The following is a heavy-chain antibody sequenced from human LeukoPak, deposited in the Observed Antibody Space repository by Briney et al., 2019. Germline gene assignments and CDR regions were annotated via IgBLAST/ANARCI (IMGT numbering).Heavy chain of an antibody. J-gene: IGHJ6*03. Sequence: GGSLRLSCAASGFTFRNYGMSWVRQAPGKGLEWVAVISYGGSNKYYADSVKGRFTISRDNSKNTLYLQMNSLRAEDTAVYYCANGYCTNGVCYPYYYYCMDVWGKGTTVTVSS. V-gene: IGHV3-30*18. CDR1: GFTFRNYG. D-gene: IGHD2-8*01. CDR3: ANGYCTNGVCYPYYYYCMDV. CDR2: ISYGGSNK.